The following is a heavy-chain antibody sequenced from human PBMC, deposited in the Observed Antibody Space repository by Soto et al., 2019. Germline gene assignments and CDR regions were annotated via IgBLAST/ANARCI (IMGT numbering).Heavy chain of an antibody. CDR1: GFTFSSYS. CDR2: ISSRSSYI. V-gene: IGHV3-21*01. J-gene: IGHJ4*02. D-gene: IGHD3-16*02. Sequence: EVKLVETGGGLVQPGGSLRLSCAASGFTFSSYSMNWVRQAPGKGLEWVSSISSRSSYIYYADSVKGRFTISRDNAKDSLDLQMNSLRAEGRAVYYWAKEAGELSTRSFDYWGQGALVTVST. CDR3: AKEAGELSTRSFDY.